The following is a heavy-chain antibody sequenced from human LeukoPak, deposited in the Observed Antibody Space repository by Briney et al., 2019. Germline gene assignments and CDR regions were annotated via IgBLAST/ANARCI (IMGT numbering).Heavy chain of an antibody. CDR2: ISYDGSNK. CDR3: ARAEGYSSSWYNY. V-gene: IGHV3-30-3*01. CDR1: GFTFSSYA. D-gene: IGHD6-13*01. Sequence: GGSLRLSCAASGFTFSSYAMHWVRQAPGKGLEWVAVISYDGSNKYYADSVKGRFTISRDNSKNTLYLQMNSLRAEDTAVYYCARAEGYSSSWYNYWGQGTLVTVSS. J-gene: IGHJ4*02.